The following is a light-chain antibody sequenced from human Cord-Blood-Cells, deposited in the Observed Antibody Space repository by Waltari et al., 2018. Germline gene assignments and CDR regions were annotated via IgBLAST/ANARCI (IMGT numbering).Light chain of an antibody. V-gene: IGKV1-5*01. CDR2: DAS. CDR1: QSISSL. J-gene: IGKJ2*01. CDR3: QQYNSYSPYT. Sequence: DIQMTQSPSTLSASVGDRVPITCRASQSISSLLAWYQQKPGKAPKLLIYDASSLESGVPSRFSGSGSGTEFTLTISSLQPDDFATYYCQQYNSYSPYTFGQGTKLEIK.